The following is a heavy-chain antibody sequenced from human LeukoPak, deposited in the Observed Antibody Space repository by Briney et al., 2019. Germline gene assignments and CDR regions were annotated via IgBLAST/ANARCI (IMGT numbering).Heavy chain of an antibody. Sequence: GGSLRLSCAASGFTFSSYAMSWVRQAPGKGLEWVSAISGSGGSTYYADSVKGRFTISRDNSKNTLYLQMNSLRAEDTAVYYCAKDFDRTFGGVIVSPPLGYWGQGTLVTVSS. CDR2: ISGSGGST. D-gene: IGHD3-16*02. CDR3: AKDFDRTFGGVIVSPPLGY. V-gene: IGHV3-23*01. J-gene: IGHJ4*02. CDR1: GFTFSSYA.